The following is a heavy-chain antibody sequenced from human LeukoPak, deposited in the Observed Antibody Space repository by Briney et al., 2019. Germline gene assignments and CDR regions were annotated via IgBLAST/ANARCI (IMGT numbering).Heavy chain of an antibody. CDR2: IYTSVST. Sequence: SETLSLTCIVSGGSISSDYWSWSREPPGEGLGWSWRIYTSVSTNYNPSLTSRVPMSVDTSKNQFSLKLSSVTAADTAVYYCAGGGIAVAGNRKYFQHWGQGTLVTVSS. J-gene: IGHJ1*01. CDR3: AGGGIAVAGNRKYFQH. V-gene: IGHV4-4*07. D-gene: IGHD6-19*01. CDR1: GGSISSDY.